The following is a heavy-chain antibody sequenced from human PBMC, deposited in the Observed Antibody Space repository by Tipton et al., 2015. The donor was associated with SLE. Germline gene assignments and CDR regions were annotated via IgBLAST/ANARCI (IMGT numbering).Heavy chain of an antibody. Sequence: QLVQSGAEVKKPGSSVKVSCKASVGTFSSYAIRWVRQAPGQGLEWLGGIIPIFGTANYAQKFQGRVTITADESTSTAYMELSSLRSEDTAVYYCSRSPAEGANKRIAFDICGRGGMVTVSS. D-gene: IGHD1-26*01. V-gene: IGHV1-69*01. CDR3: SRSPAEGANKRIAFDI. CDR1: VGTFSSYA. J-gene: IGHJ3*02. CDR2: IIPIFGTA.